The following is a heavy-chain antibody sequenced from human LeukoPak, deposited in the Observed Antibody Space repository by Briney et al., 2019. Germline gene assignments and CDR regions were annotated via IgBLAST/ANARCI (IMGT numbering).Heavy chain of an antibody. J-gene: IGHJ6*02. D-gene: IGHD3-10*01. CDR3: ARAPFVGFGENYGMDV. V-gene: IGHV3-48*03. CDR1: GFTFSSYE. CDR2: ISSSGSTI. Sequence: GGSPRLSCAASGFTFSSYEMNWVRQAPGKGLEWVSYISSSGSTIYYADSVKGRFTISRDNAKNSLYLKMNSLRAEDTAVYYCARAPFVGFGENYGMDVWGQGTTVTVSS.